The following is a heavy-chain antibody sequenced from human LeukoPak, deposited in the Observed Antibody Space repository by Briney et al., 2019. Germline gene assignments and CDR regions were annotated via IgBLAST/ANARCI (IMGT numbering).Heavy chain of an antibody. Sequence: SETLSLTCTVSGDSISSSNYYWGWIRQPPGKGLEWIGNVYYSGSTFYNPSLKSRVTISVDTSKDQFSLKLGSVTAADTAVYYCATSYGGHGNVFDYWGQGTLVTVSS. CDR1: GDSISSSNYY. D-gene: IGHD4-23*01. V-gene: IGHV4-39*01. CDR2: VYYSGST. CDR3: ATSYGGHGNVFDY. J-gene: IGHJ4*02.